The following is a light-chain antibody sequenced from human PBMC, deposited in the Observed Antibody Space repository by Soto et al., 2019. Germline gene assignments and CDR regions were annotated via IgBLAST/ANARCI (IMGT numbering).Light chain of an antibody. J-gene: IGLJ2*01. Sequence: QSVLTQSSSVSAAAGQKVSISCSGSYSNIVSNFVSWYQHFPGSAPKLVIYDNSQRPSGIPDRFSGSKSGSSATLGITGLQTGDEADYYCGTWDSSLSVVVFGGGTKVTFL. CDR3: GTWDSSLSVVV. CDR2: DNS. V-gene: IGLV1-51*01. CDR1: YSNIVSNF.